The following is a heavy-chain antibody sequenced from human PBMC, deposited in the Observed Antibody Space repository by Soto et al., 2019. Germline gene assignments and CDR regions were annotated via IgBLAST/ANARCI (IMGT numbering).Heavy chain of an antibody. CDR1: DGSISSGGYY. D-gene: IGHD3-10*01. CDR3: ARITMVRGVMAPQFKGWFDP. CDR2: IYYSGST. Sequence: PSETLTISCTFSDGSISSGGYYWSWIRQHPGKGMAWIGYIYYSGSTYYNPSLKSRVTISVDTSKNQFSLKLSSVTAADTAVYYCARITMVRGVMAPQFKGWFDPWGQGTLVTVSS. V-gene: IGHV4-31*03. J-gene: IGHJ5*02.